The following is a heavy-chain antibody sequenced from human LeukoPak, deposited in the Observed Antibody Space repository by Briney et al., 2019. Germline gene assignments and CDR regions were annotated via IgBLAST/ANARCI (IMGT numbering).Heavy chain of an antibody. V-gene: IGHV4-34*01. Sequence: SETLSLTCAVYGGSFSGYYWTGIRQPPGKGLEWIGEIHYSGSATYNPSLKSRVTISVDTSKNQFSLKMNSVTAADTAVYYCARGQWFRAFWSRGTPVTVSS. D-gene: IGHD3-10*01. CDR3: ARGQWFRAF. CDR2: IHYSGSA. J-gene: IGHJ4*02. CDR1: GGSFSGYY.